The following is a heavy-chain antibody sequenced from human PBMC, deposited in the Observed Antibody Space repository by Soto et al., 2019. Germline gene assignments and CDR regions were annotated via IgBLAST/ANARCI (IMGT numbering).Heavy chain of an antibody. CDR3: ARHNRYSSTWFEGWFDP. CDR2: IHPGDSDT. D-gene: IGHD6-13*01. V-gene: IGHV5-51*01. CDR1: GCRVTHYW. J-gene: IGHJ5*02. Sequence: GESLTISCPRSGCRVTHYWCGWDRQIPGRGLEWMGIIHPGDSDTRYSPFFQGQVTISADKSISTAYLQWSSLKASDTAMYYCARHNRYSSTWFEGWFDPWGQGTLVTVSS.